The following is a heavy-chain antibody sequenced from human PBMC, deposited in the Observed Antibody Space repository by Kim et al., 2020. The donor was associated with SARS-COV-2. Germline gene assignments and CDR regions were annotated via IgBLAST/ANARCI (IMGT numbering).Heavy chain of an antibody. CDR1: GYTFTSYG. CDR3: ARELWFGDGYYYYGMDV. Sequence: ASVKVSCKASGYTFTSYGISWVRQAPGQGLEWMGWISAYNGNTNYAQKLQGRVTMTTDTSTSTAYMELRSLRSDDTAVYYCARELWFGDGYYYYGMDVWGQGTTVTVSS. J-gene: IGHJ6*02. V-gene: IGHV1-18*04. CDR2: ISAYNGNT. D-gene: IGHD3-10*01.